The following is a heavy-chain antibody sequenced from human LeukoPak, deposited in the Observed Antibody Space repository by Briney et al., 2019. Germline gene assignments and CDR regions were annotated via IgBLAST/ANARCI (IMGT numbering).Heavy chain of an antibody. J-gene: IGHJ6*02. CDR2: IYTSGST. CDR1: GGSISSYY. Sequence: SETLSLTCTVSGGSISSYYWSWIRQPAGKGLEWIGRIYTSGSTNYNPSLKSRVTMSVDTSKNQFPLKLSSVTAADTAVYYCARFLNYDILTGSLYYGMDVWGQGTTVTVSS. D-gene: IGHD3-9*01. CDR3: ARFLNYDILTGSLYYGMDV. V-gene: IGHV4-4*07.